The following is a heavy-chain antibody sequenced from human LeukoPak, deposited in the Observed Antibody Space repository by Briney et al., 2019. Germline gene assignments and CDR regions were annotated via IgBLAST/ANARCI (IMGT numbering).Heavy chain of an antibody. CDR3: ARGFGTFDAFDI. J-gene: IGHJ3*02. Sequence: APVKVSCKASGYTFTSYDINWVRQATGQGLEWMGWMNPNSGNTGYAQKFQGRVTMTRNTSISTAYMELSSLRSEDTAVYYCARGFGTFDAFDIWGQGTMVTVSS. CDR1: GYTFTSYD. CDR2: MNPNSGNT. V-gene: IGHV1-8*02. D-gene: IGHD3-3*01.